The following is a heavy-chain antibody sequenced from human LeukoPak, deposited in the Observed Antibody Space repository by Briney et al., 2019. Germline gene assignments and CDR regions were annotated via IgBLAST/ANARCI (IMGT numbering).Heavy chain of an antibody. D-gene: IGHD4-23*01. CDR3: ARAVGNSEDFDY. CDR1: GFTFSSYL. J-gene: IGHJ4*03. V-gene: IGHV3-74*01. CDR2: IKSDGSST. Sequence: GGSLRLSCAASGFTFSSYLMHWVGQAPGKGLVWVSRIKSDGSSTSYPDSVKGRFTISRDNAKNTLYLQMNSLRAEDTAVYYCARAVGNSEDFDYWGRGTLVTVSS.